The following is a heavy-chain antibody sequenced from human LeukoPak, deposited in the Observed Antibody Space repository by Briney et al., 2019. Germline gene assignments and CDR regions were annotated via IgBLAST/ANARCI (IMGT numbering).Heavy chain of an antibody. CDR1: GFTFSSYW. D-gene: IGHD3-22*01. J-gene: IGHJ4*02. V-gene: IGHV3-7*01. CDR2: IKQDGSEK. Sequence: GGSLRLSCAASGFTFSSYWMSWVRQAPGKGLEWVANIKQDGSEKYYVDSVKGRFTISRDNAKNSLYLQMNSLRAVDTAVYYCARGAWYYDSSGYYDYWGQGTLVTVSS. CDR3: ARGAWYYDSSGYYDY.